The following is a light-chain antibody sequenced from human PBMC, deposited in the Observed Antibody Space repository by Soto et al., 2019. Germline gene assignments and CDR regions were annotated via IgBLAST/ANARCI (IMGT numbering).Light chain of an antibody. Sequence: QSALTQPASVSGSPGQSITISCTGTTSDVGGYNHVSWYQQHPGKAPKLMIYDVTYRPSGVSNRFSGSKSGNTASLTISGLQAEDEADYYCSSYINTNTLVFGGGTKVTVL. CDR3: SSYINTNTLV. J-gene: IGLJ2*01. CDR1: TSDVGGYNH. V-gene: IGLV2-14*01. CDR2: DVT.